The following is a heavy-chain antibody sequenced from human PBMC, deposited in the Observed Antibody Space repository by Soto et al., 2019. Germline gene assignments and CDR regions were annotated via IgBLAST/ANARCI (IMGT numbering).Heavy chain of an antibody. V-gene: IGHV4-59*08. CDR1: GCSFSPNY. CDR2: IYYDGTA. CDR3: ARLGKYYQPLTP. Sequence: PSETLSLTCTVSGCSFSPNYWGWIRQPPGKGLEWVGYIYYDGTARHNPSLKSRVTISLETSRSQFSLRLSSVSAADPPFFYCARLGKYYQPLTPWAPGPLATFSS. D-gene: IGHD2-2*01. J-gene: IGHJ5*02.